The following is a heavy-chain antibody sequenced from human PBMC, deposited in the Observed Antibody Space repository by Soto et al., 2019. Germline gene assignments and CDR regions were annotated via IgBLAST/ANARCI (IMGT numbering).Heavy chain of an antibody. CDR3: AKDLEDIVLMVYAPYYYYGMDV. CDR2: ISYDGSNK. CDR1: GFTFSSYG. D-gene: IGHD2-8*01. J-gene: IGHJ6*02. Sequence: GGSLRLCCAASGFTFSSYGMHWVRQAPGKGLEWVAVISYDGSNKYYADSVKGRFTISRDNSKNTLYLQMNSLRAEDTAVYYCAKDLEDIVLMVYAPYYYYGMDVWGQGTTVTVSS. V-gene: IGHV3-30*18.